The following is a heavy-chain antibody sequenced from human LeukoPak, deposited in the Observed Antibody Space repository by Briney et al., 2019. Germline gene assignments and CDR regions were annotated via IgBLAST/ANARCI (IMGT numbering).Heavy chain of an antibody. CDR2: IYYSGST. V-gene: IGHV4-59*08. Sequence: SETLSLTCTVSGGSISSYYWSWIRKPQGKGLEWIGYIYYSGSTNYNPSLKSRVTISVDTSKNQFSLKLSSVTAADTAVYYCARLSSGYKTNFDYWGQETLVTVSS. CDR3: ARLSSGYKTNFDY. CDR1: GGSISSYY. J-gene: IGHJ4*02. D-gene: IGHD3-22*01.